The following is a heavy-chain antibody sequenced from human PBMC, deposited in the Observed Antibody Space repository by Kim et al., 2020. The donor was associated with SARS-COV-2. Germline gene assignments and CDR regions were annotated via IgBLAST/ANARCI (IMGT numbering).Heavy chain of an antibody. V-gene: IGHV3-33*01. D-gene: IGHD3-10*01. CDR3: ARELWFGESSGGDAFDI. J-gene: IGHJ3*02. CDR1: GFTFSSYG. CDR2: IWYDGSNK. Sequence: GGSLRLSCAASGFTFSSYGMHWVRQAPGKGLEWVAVIWYDGSNKYYADSVKGRFTISRDNSKNTLYLQMNSLRAEDTAVYYCARELWFGESSGGDAFDIWGKGTMVTVSS.